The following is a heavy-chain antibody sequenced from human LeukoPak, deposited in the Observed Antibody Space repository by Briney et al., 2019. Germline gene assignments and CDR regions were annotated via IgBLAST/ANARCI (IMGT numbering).Heavy chain of an antibody. CDR3: ARTGFGAFDI. CDR1: GFTFSNYW. J-gene: IGHJ3*02. V-gene: IGHV3-74*01. D-gene: IGHD3-9*01. Sequence: GGSLRLSCVASGFTFSNYWMHWVRQAPGKGLVWVSRINNDGSSTNYADSVKGRFTISRDNAKNTLDLQMNSLRAEDTAVYYCARTGFGAFDIWGQGTMVTVSS. CDR2: INNDGSST.